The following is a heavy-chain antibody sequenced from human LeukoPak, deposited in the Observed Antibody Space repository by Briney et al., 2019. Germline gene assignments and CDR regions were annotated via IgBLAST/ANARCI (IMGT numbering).Heavy chain of an antibody. Sequence: ASVKVSCKASGYTFTSYDINWVRQATGQGLEWMGWRNPNSGNTGYAQKFQGRVTMTRNTSISTAYMELSSLRSEDTAVYYCARGNDYGDYYYYGMDVWGQGTTVTVSS. CDR2: RNPNSGNT. CDR3: ARGNDYGDYYYYGMDV. CDR1: GYTFTSYD. D-gene: IGHD4-17*01. V-gene: IGHV1-8*01. J-gene: IGHJ6*02.